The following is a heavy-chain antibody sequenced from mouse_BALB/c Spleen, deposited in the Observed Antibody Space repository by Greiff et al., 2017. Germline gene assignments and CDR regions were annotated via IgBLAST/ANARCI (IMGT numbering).Heavy chain of an antibody. Sequence: QVQLQQSGAELAKPGASVKMSCKASGYTFTSYWMHWVKQRPGQGLEWIGYINPSTGYTEYNQKFKDKATLTADKSSSTAYMQLSSLTSEDSAVYYCAREGTGRFAYWGQGTLVTVSA. V-gene: IGHV1-7*01. J-gene: IGHJ3*01. CDR2: INPSTGYT. D-gene: IGHD4-1*01. CDR3: AREGTGRFAY. CDR1: GYTFTSYW.